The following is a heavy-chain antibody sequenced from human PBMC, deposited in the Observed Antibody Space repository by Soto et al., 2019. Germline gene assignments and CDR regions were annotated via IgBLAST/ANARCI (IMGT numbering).Heavy chain of an antibody. J-gene: IGHJ5*02. CDR2: IDHSGYT. V-gene: IGHV4-34*01. CDR3: ARVRDWFDP. Sequence: XGTLSLTCAVYGGSFSGYYWNWIRQPPGKGLEWIGEIDHSGYTNYNPSLKSRVTISVDTSKNQFSLRLTSVTAADTAVYYCARVRDWFDPWGQGTLVTVSS. CDR1: GGSFSGYY. D-gene: IGHD3-3*01.